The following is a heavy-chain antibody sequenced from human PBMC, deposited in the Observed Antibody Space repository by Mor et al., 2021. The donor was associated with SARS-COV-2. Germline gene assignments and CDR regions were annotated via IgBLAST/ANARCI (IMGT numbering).Heavy chain of an antibody. V-gene: IGHV4-4*07. D-gene: IGHD4-4*01. CDR2: IYSTGST. Sequence: MGRIYSTGSTNYNPSLRSRLSMSVDTSENQLSLTLTSVTAADTAVYYCAREKTTIAGDAFDFWGQGTVVSVSS. CDR3: AREKTTIAGDAFDF. J-gene: IGHJ3*01.